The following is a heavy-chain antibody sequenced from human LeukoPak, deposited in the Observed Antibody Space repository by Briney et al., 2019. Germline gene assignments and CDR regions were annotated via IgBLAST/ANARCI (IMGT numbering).Heavy chain of an antibody. Sequence: PSETLSLTCTVSGGSISSSSYYWGWIRQPPGKGLEWIGSIYYSGSTYYNPSLKSRVTISVDTSKNQFSLKLSSVTAADTAVYYCARNRGRYYDSSGPNWYFDLWGRGTLVTVSS. D-gene: IGHD3-22*01. J-gene: IGHJ2*01. CDR1: GGSISSSSYY. CDR2: IYYSGST. CDR3: ARNRGRYYDSSGPNWYFDL. V-gene: IGHV4-39*07.